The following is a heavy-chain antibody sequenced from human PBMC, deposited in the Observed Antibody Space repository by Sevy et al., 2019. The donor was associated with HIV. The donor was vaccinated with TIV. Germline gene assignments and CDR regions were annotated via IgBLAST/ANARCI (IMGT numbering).Heavy chain of an antibody. J-gene: IGHJ4*02. D-gene: IGHD3-22*01. CDR2: IYHSGST. CDR3: ARVGYDSSGYPLLDY. Sequence: SETLSLTCAVSGGSISSSNWWSWVRQPPGKGLEWIGEIYHSGSTNYNPSLKSRVTISVDKSKNQFSLKLSSVTAADTAVYYCARVGYDSSGYPLLDYWGQRTLVTVSS. V-gene: IGHV4-4*02. CDR1: GGSISSSNW.